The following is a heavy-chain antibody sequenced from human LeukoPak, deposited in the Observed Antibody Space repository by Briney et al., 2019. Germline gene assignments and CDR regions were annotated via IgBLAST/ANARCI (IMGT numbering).Heavy chain of an antibody. CDR1: GYTFTSYG. CDR2: ISAYNGNT. J-gene: IGHJ5*02. D-gene: IGHD6-19*01. CDR3: ARDLVAGHHTNWFDP. V-gene: IGHV1-18*01. Sequence: ASVKVSCKASGYTFTSYGISWVRQAPGQGLEWMGWISAYNGNTNYAQKLQGRVTMTTDTSTSTAYMELRSLRSDDTAVYYCARDLVAGHHTNWFDPWGQGTLATVSS.